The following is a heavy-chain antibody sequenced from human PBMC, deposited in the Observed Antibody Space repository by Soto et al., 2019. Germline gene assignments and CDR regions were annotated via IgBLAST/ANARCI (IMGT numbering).Heavy chain of an antibody. J-gene: IGHJ3*02. D-gene: IGHD2-2*01. CDR2: INPDSGGT. V-gene: IGHV1-2*04. CDR3: AREGGYCSSTSCHRGAFDI. CDR1: GYTFTGFY. Sequence: SVKVCCKASGYTFTGFYIHWLRQAPGQGLEWMGWINPDSGGTNYAQKFQGWVTMTRDTSISTAYMELSRLRSDDTAVYYCAREGGYCSSTSCHRGAFDIWGQATMVTVSS.